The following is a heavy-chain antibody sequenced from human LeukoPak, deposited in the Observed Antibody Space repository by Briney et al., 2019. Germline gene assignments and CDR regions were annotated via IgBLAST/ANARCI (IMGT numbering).Heavy chain of an antibody. CDR1: GGSISSGGYY. V-gene: IGHV4-31*03. CDR2: IYYSGST. CDR3: ARGEGSGWYGNWFDP. Sequence: SETLSLTCTVSGGSISSGGYYWSWIRQHPGKGLEWIGYIYYSGSTYYNPSLKSRVTISVDTSKNQFSLKLSSVTAADTAVYYCARGEGSGWYGNWFDPWGQGTLVTASS. D-gene: IGHD6-19*01. J-gene: IGHJ5*02.